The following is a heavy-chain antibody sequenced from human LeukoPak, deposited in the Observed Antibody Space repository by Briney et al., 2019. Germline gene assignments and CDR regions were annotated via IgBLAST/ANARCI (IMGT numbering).Heavy chain of an antibody. J-gene: IGHJ5*02. Sequence: SGTLSLTCTVSGGSISSYYWSWIRQPAGKGLEWIGHMYTSGSTNYNPSLKSRVTMSVDTSKNQLSLKVRSATAADTAVYYCARLRVVVGTRGPQWFDPWGQGTLVTVSS. CDR3: ARLRVVVGTRGPQWFDP. CDR2: MYTSGST. D-gene: IGHD1-1*01. CDR1: GGSISSYY. V-gene: IGHV4-4*07.